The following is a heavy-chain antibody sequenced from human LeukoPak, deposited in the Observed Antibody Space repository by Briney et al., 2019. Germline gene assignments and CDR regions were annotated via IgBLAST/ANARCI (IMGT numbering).Heavy chain of an antibody. CDR2: ISGSGGST. D-gene: IGHD6-13*01. V-gene: IGHV3-23*01. CDR1: GFTLCSYA. Sequence: GGSLRLSCAAPGFTLCSYALNWGRQAPGKGVEWVSAISGSGGSTYYADSVKGRFTISRDNSKNTLYLQMNSLRAEDTAVYYCAKVGSSWLHDYWGQGTLVAVSS. J-gene: IGHJ4*02. CDR3: AKVGSSWLHDY.